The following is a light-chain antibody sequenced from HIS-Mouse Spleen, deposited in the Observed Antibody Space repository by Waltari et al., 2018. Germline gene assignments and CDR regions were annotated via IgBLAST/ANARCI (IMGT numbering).Light chain of an antibody. Sequence: SYVLTQPPSVSVAPGQTARITCGGNHIGSKSVHWYQQKPGQAPVLVVYVDSARPSGIPERFSGSNSGNTATLTISRVEAGDEADYYCQVWDSSSDHPVFGGGTKLTVL. CDR3: QVWDSSSDHPV. V-gene: IGLV3-21*02. CDR2: VDS. CDR1: HIGSKS. J-gene: IGLJ3*02.